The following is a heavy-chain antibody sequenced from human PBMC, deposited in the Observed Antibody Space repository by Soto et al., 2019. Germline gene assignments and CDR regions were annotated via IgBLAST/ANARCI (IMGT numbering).Heavy chain of an antibody. Sequence: ASVKVSCKASGFTFTSSAVQWVRQARGQRLEWIGWIVVGSGNTNYAQKFQERVTITRDMSTSTAYMELSSLRSEDTAVYYCAAALRYGNYAYWGQGPLVTVSS. D-gene: IGHD4-17*01. V-gene: IGHV1-58*01. CDR3: AAALRYGNYAY. J-gene: IGHJ4*02. CDR1: GFTFTSSA. CDR2: IVVGSGNT.